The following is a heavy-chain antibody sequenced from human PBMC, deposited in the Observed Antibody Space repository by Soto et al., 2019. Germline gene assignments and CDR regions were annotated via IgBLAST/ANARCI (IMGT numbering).Heavy chain of an antibody. J-gene: IGHJ4*02. V-gene: IGHV3-33*01. CDR1: GFTFSSYG. Sequence: PGGSLRLSCAASGFTFSSYGMHWVRQAPGKGLEWVAVIWYDGSNKYYADSVKGRFTISRDNSKNTLYLQMNSLRAEDTAVYYCARVEGIAARPPDYWGQGTLVTVSS. D-gene: IGHD6-6*01. CDR3: ARVEGIAARPPDY. CDR2: IWYDGSNK.